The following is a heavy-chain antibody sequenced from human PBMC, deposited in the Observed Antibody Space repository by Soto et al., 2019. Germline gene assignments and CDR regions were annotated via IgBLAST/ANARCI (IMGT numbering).Heavy chain of an antibody. CDR1: GYTFTSYY. D-gene: IGHD6-13*01. Sequence: QVQLVQSGAEVKKPGASVKVSCKASGYTFTSYYMHWVRQAPGQGLEWMGIINPSGGSTSYAQKFQGRGTMTRDTSTSTVYMRLSSLRSEAAAVSYCDRAGGIAAAIDYWGQGTLVTVSS. V-gene: IGHV1-46*03. CDR3: DRAGGIAAAIDY. CDR2: INPSGGST. J-gene: IGHJ4*02.